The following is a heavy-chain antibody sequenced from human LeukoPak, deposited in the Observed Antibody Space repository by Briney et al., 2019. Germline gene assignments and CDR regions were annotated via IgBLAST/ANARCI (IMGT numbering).Heavy chain of an antibody. CDR2: IGHSGFST. V-gene: IGHV3-23*01. CDR3: AKQPPSKDRGGGDY. CDR1: GFTFSTYA. J-gene: IGHJ4*02. D-gene: IGHD1-14*01. Sequence: GGSLRLSCAASGFTFSTYAMSWVRQAPGKGLEWVSGIGHSGFSTHYADSVKGRFTISRDSSKNTLYLQMNSLRAEDTAVYFCAKQPPSKDRGGGDYWGQGTLVTVSS.